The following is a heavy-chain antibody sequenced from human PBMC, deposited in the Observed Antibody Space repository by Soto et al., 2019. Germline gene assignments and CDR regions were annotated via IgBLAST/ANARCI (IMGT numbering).Heavy chain of an antibody. V-gene: IGHV3-48*02. Sequence: EVQLVESGGGLVQPGGSLRLSCAASGFTFSSYSMNWVRQAPGKGLECVSYISSSSSTIYYADTVKGRFTISRDNAKNSQYLQMNSLRDEDTAVYYCARETAAAHFDYRGQGTLVTVSS. CDR3: ARETAAAHFDY. CDR2: ISSSSSTI. D-gene: IGHD6-13*01. J-gene: IGHJ4*02. CDR1: GFTFSSYS.